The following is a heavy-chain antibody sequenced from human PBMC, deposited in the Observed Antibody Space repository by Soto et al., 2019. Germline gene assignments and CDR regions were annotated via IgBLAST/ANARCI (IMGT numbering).Heavy chain of an antibody. J-gene: IGHJ4*02. Sequence: QLQLQESGPGLVKPSETLSLTCTVSGGSISSSSYYWGWIRQPPGKMLEWIGSNYYSGSTYYNPSLKSRVTISVDTSKNQFSLKLSSVTAADTAVYYCASPRGYSYGYNRYFDYWGQGTLVTVSS. V-gene: IGHV4-39*01. CDR1: GGSISSSSYY. CDR3: ASPRGYSYGYNRYFDY. D-gene: IGHD5-18*01. CDR2: NYYSGST.